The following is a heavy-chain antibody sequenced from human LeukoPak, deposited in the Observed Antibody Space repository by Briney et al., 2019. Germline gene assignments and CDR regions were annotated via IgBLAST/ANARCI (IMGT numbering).Heavy chain of an antibody. D-gene: IGHD5-12*01. CDR1: GGSISSSTYY. CDR2: IYYSGTT. V-gene: IGHV4-39*01. J-gene: IGHJ4*02. Sequence: PSETLSLTCTVSGGSISSSTYYWGWIRQPPGKGLEWIGNIYYSGTTYYNPSLKSRVTISVDTSKNQFSLKLSSVTAADTAVYYCARHPLHSDYDSSDYWGQGTLVTVSS. CDR3: ARHPLHSDYDSSDY.